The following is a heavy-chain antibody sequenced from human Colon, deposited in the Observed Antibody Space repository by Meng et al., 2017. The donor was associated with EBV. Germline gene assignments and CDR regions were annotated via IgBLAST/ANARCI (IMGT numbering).Heavy chain of an antibody. J-gene: IGHJ4*02. V-gene: IGHV4-4*02. CDR3: ARNGDYNPGLY. D-gene: IGHD4-17*01. CDR2: IYHSGTT. Sequence: VQVQEPGPGLVKPSGTLSLTCAVSGDSISNNWWSWVRQPPGKGLEWIGEIYHSGTTNYNPSLRSRVTISVDKSKNQFSLQLTSVTAADTAVYYCARNGDYNPGLYWGQGTLVTVSS. CDR1: GDSISNNW.